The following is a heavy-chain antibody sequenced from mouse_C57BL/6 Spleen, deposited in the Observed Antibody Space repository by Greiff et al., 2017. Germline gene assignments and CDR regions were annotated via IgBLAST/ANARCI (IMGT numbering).Heavy chain of an antibody. D-gene: IGHD4-1*01. CDR2: IHPNSGST. J-gene: IGHJ4*01. CDR1: GYTFTSYW. V-gene: IGHV1-64*01. CDR3: ARRVTGTYYAMDC. Sequence: QVQLKQPGAELVKPGASVKLSCKASGYTFTSYWMHWVKQRPGQGLEWIGMIHPNSGSTNYNEKFKSQATLTVDKSSSTAYMQLSSLTSEDSAVYYCARRVTGTYYAMDCWGQGTSVTVSS.